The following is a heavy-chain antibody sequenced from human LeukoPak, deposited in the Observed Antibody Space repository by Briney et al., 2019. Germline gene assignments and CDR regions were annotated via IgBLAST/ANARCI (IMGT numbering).Heavy chain of an antibody. CDR3: ARDSVRGVSRQPFDY. V-gene: IGHV1-18*01. CDR2: ISAYNGNT. J-gene: IGHJ4*02. Sequence: ASVKVSCKASGYTFTSYGISWVRQAPGQGLEWMGWISAYNGNTNYAQKLQGRVTMTTDTSTSTAYMELSSLRSEDTAVYYCARDSVRGVSRQPFDYWGQGTLVTVSS. D-gene: IGHD3-10*02. CDR1: GYTFTSYG.